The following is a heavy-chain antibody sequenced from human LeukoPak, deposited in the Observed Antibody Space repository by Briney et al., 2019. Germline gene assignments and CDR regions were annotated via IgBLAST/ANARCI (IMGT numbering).Heavy chain of an antibody. V-gene: IGHV4-59*11. Sequence: SETLSLTCTVSGGSMTSHYWSWVRQPPGRGLEWIAYIFYNGSTNYNPSLKSRVTISIDTSNNQFSLKLTSVTSADTAVYYCARGPEKWQWNYYHYMDIWGKGATVTVSS. CDR3: ARGPEKWQWNYYHYMDI. D-gene: IGHD6-19*01. CDR2: IFYNGST. J-gene: IGHJ6*03. CDR1: GGSMTSHY.